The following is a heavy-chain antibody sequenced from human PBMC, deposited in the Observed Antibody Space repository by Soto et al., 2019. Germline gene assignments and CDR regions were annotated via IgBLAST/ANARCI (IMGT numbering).Heavy chain of an antibody. CDR3: ARHQGEGPSDGDYDTVIATQYYYYYYMDV. D-gene: IGHD4-17*01. J-gene: IGHJ6*03. Sequence: PGESLKISCKGSGYSFTSYWIGWVRQMPGKGLEWMGIIYPGDSDTRYSPSFQGQVTISADKSISTAYLQWSSLKASDTAMYYCARHQGEGPSDGDYDTVIATQYYYYYYMDVWGKGTTVTVSS. V-gene: IGHV5-51*01. CDR2: IYPGDSDT. CDR1: GYSFTSYW.